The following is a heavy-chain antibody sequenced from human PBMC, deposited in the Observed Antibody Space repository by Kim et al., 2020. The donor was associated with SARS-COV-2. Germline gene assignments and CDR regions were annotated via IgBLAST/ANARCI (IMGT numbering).Heavy chain of an antibody. J-gene: IGHJ6*02. CDR3: SRTHFYYYGSESYYSLYGMEV. Sequence: SETLSLTCAVYGGSFSGYYWSWIRQPPGKGLEWIGEINHSGSTNYNPSLKSRVTISVDTSKNQFSLKLSSVTAADTAVYYCSRTHFYYYGSESYYSLYGMEVLGQGTTVTVSS. CDR1: GGSFSGYY. D-gene: IGHD3-10*01. V-gene: IGHV4-34*01. CDR2: INHSGST.